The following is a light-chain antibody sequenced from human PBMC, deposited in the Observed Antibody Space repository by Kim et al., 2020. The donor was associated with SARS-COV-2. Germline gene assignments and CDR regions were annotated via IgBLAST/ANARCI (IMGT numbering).Light chain of an antibody. CDR2: TTN. Sequence: QSATHSCSGKRATVSNYGAAWLQHHHGHPPRLLSYTTNNRPSGISERFSAARSGDTASLTISGLQPEDEADYYCSSWDSSINAWVFGGGTQLTVL. V-gene: IGLV10-54*04. CDR3: SSWDSSINAWV. J-gene: IGLJ2*01. CDR1: RATVSNYG.